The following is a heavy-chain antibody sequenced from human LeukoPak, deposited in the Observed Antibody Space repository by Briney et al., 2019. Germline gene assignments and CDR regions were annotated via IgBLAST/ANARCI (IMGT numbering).Heavy chain of an antibody. V-gene: IGHV1-46*01. D-gene: IGHD3-22*01. CDR3: ARDRNYESSGYYLDC. J-gene: IGHJ4*02. Sequence: GASVKVSCKASGYTFTSYYMHWVGQAPGQGLEWMGIINPSGGSTSYAQKFQGRVTMTRDTSTSTVYMEVSSLRSGDTAVYYCARDRNYESSGYYLDCWGQGTMVNVSS. CDR2: INPSGGST. CDR1: GYTFTSYY.